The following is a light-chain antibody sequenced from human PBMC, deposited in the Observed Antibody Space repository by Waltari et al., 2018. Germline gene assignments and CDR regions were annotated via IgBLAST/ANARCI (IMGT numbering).Light chain of an antibody. CDR1: SSSIAANY. J-gene: IGLJ3*02. CDR2: ENN. V-gene: IGLV6-57*01. CDR3: HTDDRTWM. Sequence: NFMLTQPHSVSESPWKGVTISCTRTSSSIAANYVHWYQQRPRAPPTTVIYENNHRPSGVPDRFSGFNYSYSTSVSLSISELKTEDEADYYCHTDDRTWMFGGGTKLTVL.